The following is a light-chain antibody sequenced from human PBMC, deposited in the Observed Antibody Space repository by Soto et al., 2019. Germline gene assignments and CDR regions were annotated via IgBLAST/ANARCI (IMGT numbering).Light chain of an antibody. J-gene: IGKJ1*01. CDR2: GAS. CDR3: QHYGNSPQT. V-gene: IGKV3-20*01. CDR1: QTISSSY. Sequence: EIVLTQSPGTLSLSPGERATLSCRTSQTISSSYLAWYQQTPGQAPRLLMYGASHRATGIPDRFSGSGSGTDFTLTISRLEPEDFAVYYCQHYGNSPQTFGQGTKVDIK.